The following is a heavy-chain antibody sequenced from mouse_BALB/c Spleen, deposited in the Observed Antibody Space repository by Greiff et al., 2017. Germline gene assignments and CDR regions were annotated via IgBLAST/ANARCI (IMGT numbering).Heavy chain of an antibody. D-gene: IGHD2-1*01. CDR3: ARAYGNYGGEYFDY. J-gene: IGHJ2*01. Sequence: VMLVESGPGLVAPSQSLSITCTVSGFSLTGYGVNWVRQPPGKGLEWLGMIWGDGSTDYNSALKSRLSISKDNSKSQVFLKMNSLQTDDTARYYCARAYGNYGGEYFDYWGQGTTLTVSS. CDR1: GFSLTGYG. V-gene: IGHV2-6-7*01. CDR2: IWGDGST.